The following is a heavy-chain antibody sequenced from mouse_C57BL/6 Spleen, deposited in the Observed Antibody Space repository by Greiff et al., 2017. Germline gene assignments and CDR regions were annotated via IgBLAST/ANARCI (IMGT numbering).Heavy chain of an antibody. D-gene: IGHD2-12*01. CDR3: ASCYSCGGGAWFAY. CDR1: GFNIKDYY. Sequence: EVQLQQSGAELVKPGASVKLSCTASGFNIKDYYMHWVKQRTEQGLEWIGRIDPEDGETKYAPKFQGKAPITADTSSNTACLQLSRLTSGDTAVYYCASCYSCGGGAWFAYWGQGTLVTVSA. V-gene: IGHV14-2*01. CDR2: IDPEDGET. J-gene: IGHJ3*01.